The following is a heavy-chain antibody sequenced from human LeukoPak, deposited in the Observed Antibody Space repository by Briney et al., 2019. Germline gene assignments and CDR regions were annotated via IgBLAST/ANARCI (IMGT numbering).Heavy chain of an antibody. J-gene: IGHJ5*02. D-gene: IGHD3-3*01. CDR1: GGSISSSSYY. V-gene: IGHV4-39*07. CDR3: ARGPSITIFGVVMYTWFDP. CDR2: IDYSGGT. Sequence: ASETLSLTCTVSGGSISSSSYYWGWIRQPPGKGLEWIGSIDYSGGTYFSPSLRSRVTPSVDTSKSQFSLNLITVTAADTAVYYCARGPSITIFGVVMYTWFDPWGQGTPVSVSS.